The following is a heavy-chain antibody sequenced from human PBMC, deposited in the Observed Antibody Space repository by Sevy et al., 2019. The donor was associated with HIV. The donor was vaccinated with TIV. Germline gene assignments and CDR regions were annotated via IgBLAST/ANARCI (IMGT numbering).Heavy chain of an antibody. CDR3: ARRYCSLTSCYMHDAFDI. D-gene: IGHD2-2*02. V-gene: IGHV3-21*01. J-gene: IGHJ3*02. Sequence: VGSLRLSCAASGFTFSSYSMNWVRQAPGKGLEWVSSISDSSNYIYYADSVKGRFTISRDNAKNSLYLQMNSLRAEDMAVYYCARRYCSLTSCYMHDAFDIWGQGTMVTVSS. CDR1: GFTFSSYS. CDR2: ISDSSNYI.